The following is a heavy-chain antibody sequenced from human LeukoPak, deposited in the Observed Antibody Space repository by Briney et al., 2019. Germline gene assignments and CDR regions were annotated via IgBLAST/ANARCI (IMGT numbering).Heavy chain of an antibody. J-gene: IGHJ4*02. CDR1: GYTFTVYY. Sequence: GASVKVSCKASGYTFTVYYMHWVRQAPGQGLEWMGWINPNSGGTNYAQKFQGRVTMTRDTSISTAYMELSRLRSDDTAVYYCARDWETIFGVVDKDWGQGTLVTVSS. D-gene: IGHD3-3*01. CDR2: INPNSGGT. CDR3: ARDWETIFGVVDKD. V-gene: IGHV1-2*02.